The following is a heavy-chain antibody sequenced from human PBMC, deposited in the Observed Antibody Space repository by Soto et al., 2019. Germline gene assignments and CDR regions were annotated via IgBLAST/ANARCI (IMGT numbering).Heavy chain of an antibody. CDR2: IYYSGST. V-gene: IGHV4-31*03. Sequence: QVQLQESGPGLVKPSQTLSLTCTVSGGSISSGGYYWSWIRQHPGKGLEWIGYIYYSGSTYYNPSLKSRVTISVDTSKNQFSLKLSSVTAADTAVYYCARDNPAHYDYVWGSYRSYYFDYWGQGTLVTVSS. CDR1: GGSISSGGYY. CDR3: ARDNPAHYDYVWGSYRSYYFDY. J-gene: IGHJ4*02. D-gene: IGHD3-16*02.